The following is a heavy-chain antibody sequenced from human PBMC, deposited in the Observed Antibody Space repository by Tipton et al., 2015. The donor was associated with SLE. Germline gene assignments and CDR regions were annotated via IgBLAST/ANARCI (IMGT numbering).Heavy chain of an antibody. Sequence: QSGAEVKKPGASVKVSCKASGYTFTGYYMHWVRQAPGQGLEWMGWINPNSGGTNYAQKFQGRVTMTRDTSISTAYMELSRLRSDDTAVYYCAREYILADNWFDPWVQGALFTVSS. J-gene: IGHJ5*02. V-gene: IGHV1-2*02. CDR1: GYTFTGYY. CDR3: AREYILADNWFDP. CDR2: INPNSGGT. D-gene: IGHD5-12*01.